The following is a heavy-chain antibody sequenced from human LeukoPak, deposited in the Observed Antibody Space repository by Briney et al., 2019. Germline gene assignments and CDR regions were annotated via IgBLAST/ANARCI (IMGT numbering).Heavy chain of an antibody. V-gene: IGHV1-2*02. D-gene: IGHD6-13*01. J-gene: IGHJ1*01. Sequence: ASVKVSCKASGYTFTSYGISWVRQAPGQGLEWMGWINPNSGGTNYAQKFQGRVTMTRDTSISTAYMELSRLRSDDTAVYYCARVAIAAAGTLGYFQHWGQGTLVTVSS. CDR1: GYTFTSYG. CDR2: INPNSGGT. CDR3: ARVAIAAAGTLGYFQH.